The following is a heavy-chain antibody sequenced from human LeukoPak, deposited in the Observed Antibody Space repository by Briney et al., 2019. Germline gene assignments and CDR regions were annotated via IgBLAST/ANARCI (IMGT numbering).Heavy chain of an antibody. CDR2: IIPIFGTA. CDR1: GYTFTSYG. D-gene: IGHD5-18*01. Sequence: GASVKVSCKASGYTFTSYGISWVRQAPGQGLEWMGGIIPIFGTANYAQKFQGRVTITADKSTSTAYMELSSLRSEDTAVYYCARGTVDTAMVYYFDYWGQGTLVTVSS. J-gene: IGHJ4*02. V-gene: IGHV1-69*06. CDR3: ARGTVDTAMVYYFDY.